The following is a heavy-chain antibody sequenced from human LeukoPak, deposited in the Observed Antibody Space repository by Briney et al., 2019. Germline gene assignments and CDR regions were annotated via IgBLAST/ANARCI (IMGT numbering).Heavy chain of an antibody. CDR1: GGTFSSYA. D-gene: IGHD3-10*01. V-gene: IGHV1-69*13. J-gene: IGHJ6*03. CDR2: IIPIFGTA. CDR3: ARDRWAVRGDYYYYYMDV. Sequence: SVKVSCKASGGTFSSYAISWVRQAPGQGREWMGGIIPIFGTANYAQKFQGRVTITADESTSTAYMELSSLRSEDTAVYYCARDRWAVRGDYYYYYMDVWGKGTTVTVSS.